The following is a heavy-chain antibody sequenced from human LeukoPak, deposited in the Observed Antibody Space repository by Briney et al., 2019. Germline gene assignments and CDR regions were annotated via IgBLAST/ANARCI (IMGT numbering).Heavy chain of an antibody. D-gene: IGHD3-22*01. CDR2: ITRSNYI. CDR1: RFTFSSYS. J-gene: IGHJ3*02. V-gene: IGHV3-21*06. Sequence: GGSLRLSCAPSRFTFSSYSMNWVRHAPGKGLEWVSSITRSNYIYYANSVKGRFTIPRDNAKNSIYMQVNRLRAEDTAVYYCAGYASSGPRDAFDIWGQGTIVTVSS. CDR3: AGYASSGPRDAFDI.